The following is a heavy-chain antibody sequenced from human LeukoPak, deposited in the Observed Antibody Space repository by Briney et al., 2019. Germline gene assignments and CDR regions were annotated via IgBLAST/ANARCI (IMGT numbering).Heavy chain of an antibody. D-gene: IGHD3/OR15-3a*01. Sequence: ASVKVSCKASGYTFTSYYMHWVRQAPGQGLEWMGIINPSGGSTSYAQKFQGRVTMTRDMSTSTVYMELSSLRSEDTAVYYRARGVLDESTAHNWFDPWGQGTLVTVSS. J-gene: IGHJ5*02. V-gene: IGHV1-46*01. CDR2: INPSGGST. CDR3: ARGVLDESTAHNWFDP. CDR1: GYTFTSYY.